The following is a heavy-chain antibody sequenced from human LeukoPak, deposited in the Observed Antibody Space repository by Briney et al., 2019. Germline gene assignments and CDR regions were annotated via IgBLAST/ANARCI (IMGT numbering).Heavy chain of an antibody. CDR1: GGSISSSSYY. J-gene: IGHJ5*02. D-gene: IGHD2-2*01. Sequence: SETLSLTCTVSGGSISSSSYYWSWIRQPPGKGLEWIGEINHSGSTNYNPSLKSRVTISVDTSKNQFSLKLSSVTAADTAVYYCARERLPAASTRSWFDPWGQGTLVTVSS. CDR2: INHSGST. V-gene: IGHV4-39*07. CDR3: ARERLPAASTRSWFDP.